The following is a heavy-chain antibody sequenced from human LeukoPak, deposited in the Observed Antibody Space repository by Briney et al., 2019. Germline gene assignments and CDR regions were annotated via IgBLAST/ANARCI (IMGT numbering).Heavy chain of an antibody. D-gene: IGHD6-13*01. CDR1: GFTFSSYG. J-gene: IGHJ4*02. V-gene: IGHV3-33*01. CDR3: ARGGSSWLKPIDY. CDR2: IWYDGSNK. Sequence: GSLRLSCAASGFTFSSYGMYWVRQAPGKGLEWVAVIWYDGSNKYYADSVKGRFTISRDNSKNTLYLQMNSLRAEDTAVYYCARGGSSWLKPIDYWGQGTLVTVSS.